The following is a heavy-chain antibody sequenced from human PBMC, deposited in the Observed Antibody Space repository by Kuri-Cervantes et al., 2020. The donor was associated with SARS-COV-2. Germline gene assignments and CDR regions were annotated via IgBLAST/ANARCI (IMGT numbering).Heavy chain of an antibody. CDR2: MNPNTGNT. Sequence: ASVKVSCKASGYTFTSYDINWVRQATGQGLEWMGWMNPNTGNTGYAQKFQGRVTMTRNTSVSTAYMELSSLRSEDTAVYYCARSSGSYYGGRIDYWGQGTLVTVSS. J-gene: IGHJ4*02. CDR3: ARSSGSYYGGRIDY. D-gene: IGHD1-26*01. V-gene: IGHV1-8*02. CDR1: GYTFTSYD.